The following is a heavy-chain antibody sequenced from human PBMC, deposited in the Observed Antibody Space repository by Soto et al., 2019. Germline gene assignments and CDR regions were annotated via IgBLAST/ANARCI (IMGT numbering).Heavy chain of an antibody. Sequence: QVQLVQSGGEVKKTGASVEVSCQASGFMFATYGFSWVRQAPGQGLEWMAWISAYNGNKKYAQKFQGRVTMTTDTSTTTVSMELRNLTSHATAISYFVTTGVGMPPRPLDYCGQGALVTVSS. D-gene: IGHD6-6*01. V-gene: IGHV1-18*01. J-gene: IGHJ4*02. CDR1: GFMFATYG. CDR2: ISAYNGNK. CDR3: VTTGVGMPPRPLDY.